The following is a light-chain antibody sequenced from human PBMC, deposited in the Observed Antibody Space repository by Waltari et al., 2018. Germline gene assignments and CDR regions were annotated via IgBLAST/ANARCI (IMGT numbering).Light chain of an antibody. Sequence: QSPLTQPPSASGSPGQTVIISCTGTSSDIGAYKYVSWYQQIPGRAPALIIYEVDRRPPGVPDRFAGSKSGNTASLTVSGLQTEDEGDYYCSSYAGSNKLIFGGVTKLTVL. CDR3: SSYAGSNKLI. V-gene: IGLV2-8*01. J-gene: IGLJ2*01. CDR1: SSDIGAYKY. CDR2: EVD.